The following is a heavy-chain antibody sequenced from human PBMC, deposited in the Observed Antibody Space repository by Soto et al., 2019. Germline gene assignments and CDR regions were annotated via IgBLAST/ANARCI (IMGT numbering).Heavy chain of an antibody. Sequence: AETLSLTCSVSADSISSVAHYWAWIRQPPGQGLEWIVSRYYTGSSYYNPSLKSHAAISIDTSKKQFSLKLSSVTAADTAVYYCARFYGPGSSRKSYLEYWGEGRMVNGSA. CDR3: ARFYGPGSSRKSYLEY. V-gene: IGHV4-39*01. J-gene: IGHJ4*02. CDR2: RYYTGSS. D-gene: IGHD3-10*01. CDR1: ADSISSVAHY.